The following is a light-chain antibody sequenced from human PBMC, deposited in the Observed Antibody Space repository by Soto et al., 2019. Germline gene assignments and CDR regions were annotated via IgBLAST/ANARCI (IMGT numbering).Light chain of an antibody. V-gene: IGLV2-11*01. J-gene: IGLJ3*02. CDR2: DAS. Sequence: QSALTQPRSVSGSPGQSVTISCTGTSGDVGAYNFVSWYQLYPGKAPKLMIYDASKRPSGVPDRFSASKSGNTASLTISGLQAEDEADYYCCSYAGSFTGVFGGGTKVIVL. CDR3: CSYAGSFTGV. CDR1: SGDVGAYNF.